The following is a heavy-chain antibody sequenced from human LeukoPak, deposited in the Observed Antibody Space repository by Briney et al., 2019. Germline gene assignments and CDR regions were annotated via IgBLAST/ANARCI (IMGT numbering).Heavy chain of an antibody. J-gene: IGHJ6*03. Sequence: GGSLRLSCAASGFTFSSYGMSWVRQAPGEGLEWDSGISGSGGSTYYADSVKGQFTISRDNSKNTLYLQMNSLRAEDTAVYYCAKRYYYMDVWGKGTTVTVSS. CDR2: ISGSGGST. V-gene: IGHV3-23*01. CDR1: GFTFSSYG. CDR3: AKRYYYMDV.